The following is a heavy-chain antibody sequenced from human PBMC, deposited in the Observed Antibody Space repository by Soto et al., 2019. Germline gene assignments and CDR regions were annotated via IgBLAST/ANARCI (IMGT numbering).Heavy chain of an antibody. D-gene: IGHD5-18*01. V-gene: IGHV3-23*01. CDR2: ISGSGGST. CDR1: GFTFSSYA. CDR3: EKGIQLWPSGHFDY. Sequence: WGSLRLSCAASGFTFSSYARSWVRQAPGKGLEWVSAISGSGGSTYYADSVKGRFTISRDNSKNTLYLQMNSLRAEDTAVYYREKGIQLWPSGHFDYWGQGNLVTVS. J-gene: IGHJ4*02.